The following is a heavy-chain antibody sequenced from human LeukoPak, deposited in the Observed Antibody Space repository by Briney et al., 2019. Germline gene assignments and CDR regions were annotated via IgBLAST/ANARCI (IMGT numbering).Heavy chain of an antibody. J-gene: IGHJ4*02. CDR3: ARMERYSSSWPFDY. Sequence: GGSLRLSCAASGFTFSSYSMNWVRQAPGKGLEWVSYISSSSSYIYYADSVKGRFTISRDNAKNSLYLQMNSLRAEDTAVYYCARMERYSSSWPFDYWGQGTLVTVSS. D-gene: IGHD6-13*01. V-gene: IGHV3-21*01. CDR1: GFTFSSYS. CDR2: ISSSSSYI.